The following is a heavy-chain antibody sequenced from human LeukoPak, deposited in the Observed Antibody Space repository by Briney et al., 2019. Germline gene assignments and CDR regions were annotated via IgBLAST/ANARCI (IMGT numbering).Heavy chain of an antibody. D-gene: IGHD3-3*01. V-gene: IGHV1-69*13. Sequence: SVKVSCKASGGTFSSYAISWVRQAPGQGLEWMGGIIPIFGAANYAQKFQGRVTITADESTSTAYMELSSLRSQDTAVYYCARVGYDFWSGYYSFDYWGQGTLVTVSS. J-gene: IGHJ4*02. CDR2: IIPIFGAA. CDR1: GGTFSSYA. CDR3: ARVGYDFWSGYYSFDY.